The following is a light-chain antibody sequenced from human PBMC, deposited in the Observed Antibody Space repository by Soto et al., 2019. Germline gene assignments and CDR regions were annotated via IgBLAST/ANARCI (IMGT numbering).Light chain of an antibody. J-gene: IGKJ3*01. Sequence: AIQMTQSPSSLSASVGDRVTMSCRASQGIRSDLGWYQQKPGKAPKLLIYAASTLQSGVPSRFSGSGSGTDFTLTISCLQSEDFATYYCQQYYSYLGFTFGPGTKVDIK. V-gene: IGKV1-6*02. CDR2: AAS. CDR1: QGIRSD. CDR3: QQYYSYLGFT.